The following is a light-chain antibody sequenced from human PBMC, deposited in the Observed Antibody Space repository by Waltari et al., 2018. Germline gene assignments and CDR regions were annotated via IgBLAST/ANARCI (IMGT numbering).Light chain of an antibody. Sequence: QSVLTQPPSASGTPGQRVTISCSGSSSNIGSNYVYWYQQLPGTAPKLLIYRNNQRPSGCPDRFSGSKPGTSASLAISGLRSEDEADYYCAAWDDSLSGPGVFGGGTKLTVL. J-gene: IGLJ3*02. CDR1: SSNIGSNY. CDR2: RNN. CDR3: AAWDDSLSGPGV. V-gene: IGLV1-47*01.